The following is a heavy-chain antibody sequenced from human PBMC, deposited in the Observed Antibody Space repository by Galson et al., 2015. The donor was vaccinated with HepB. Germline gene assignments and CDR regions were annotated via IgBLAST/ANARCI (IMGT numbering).Heavy chain of an antibody. J-gene: IGHJ4*02. CDR2: INAGNSHT. Sequence: SVKVSCKASGYTFDYYVLHWLRQAPVQLLEFMGWINAGNSHTKISHKFEARVIISRDRSATTAYIELTNLRSEDTAVYYCASTLGRITMERGVTPGNWGQGSLVTVSS. V-gene: IGHV1-3*01. CDR3: ASTLGRITMERGVTPGN. D-gene: IGHD3-10*01. CDR1: GYTFDYYV.